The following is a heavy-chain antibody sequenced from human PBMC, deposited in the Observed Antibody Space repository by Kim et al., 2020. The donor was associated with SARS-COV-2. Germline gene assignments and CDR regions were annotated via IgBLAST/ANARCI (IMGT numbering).Heavy chain of an antibody. CDR2: IYYSGST. D-gene: IGHD2-2*01. J-gene: IGHJ3*02. CDR3: ARVAGLNIVVVPAAHGGAFDI. CDR1: GGSISSSSYY. V-gene: IGHV4-39*07. Sequence: SETLSLTCTVSGGSISSSSYYWGWIRQPPGKGLEWIGSIYYSGSTYYNPSLKSRVTISVDTSKNQFSLKLSSVTAADTAVYYCARVAGLNIVVVPAAHGGAFDIWGQGTMVTVSS.